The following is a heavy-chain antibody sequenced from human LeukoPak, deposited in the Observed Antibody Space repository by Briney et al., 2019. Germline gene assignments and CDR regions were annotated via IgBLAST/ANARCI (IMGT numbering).Heavy chain of an antibody. J-gene: IGHJ4*02. CDR1: GFTFGSYS. CDR2: ISSSSSYI. CDR3: ARDSVSYYDGGLDY. D-gene: IGHD3-22*01. Sequence: PGGSLRLSCAASGFTFGSYSMNWVRQAPGKGLEWVSSISSSSSYIYYADSVKGRFTISRDNAKNSLYLQMNSLRSEDTAVYYCARDSVSYYDGGLDYWGQGTLVTVSS. V-gene: IGHV3-21*01.